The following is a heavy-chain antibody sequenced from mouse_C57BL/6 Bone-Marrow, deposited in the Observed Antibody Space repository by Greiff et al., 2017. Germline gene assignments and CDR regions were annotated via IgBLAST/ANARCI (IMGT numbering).Heavy chain of an antibody. CDR3: ARFVRYGSSYGDAMDY. CDR2: IDPNSGGT. Sequence: QVQLQQPGAELVKPGASVKLSCKASGYTFTSYWMHWVKQRPGRGLEWIGRIDPNSGGTKYNEKFKSKATLTVDKPSSTAYLQLSSLTSEDSAVYYCARFVRYGSSYGDAMDYWGQGTSVTVSS. CDR1: GYTFTSYW. V-gene: IGHV1-72*01. D-gene: IGHD1-1*01. J-gene: IGHJ4*01.